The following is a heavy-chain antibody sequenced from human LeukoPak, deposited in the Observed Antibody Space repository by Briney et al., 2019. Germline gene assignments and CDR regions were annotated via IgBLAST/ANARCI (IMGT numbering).Heavy chain of an antibody. CDR1: GGSFSGYY. CDR2: INHSGST. Sequence: SETLSLACAVYGGSFSGYYWSWIRQPPGKGLEWIGEINHSGSTNYNPSLKSRVTISVDAPKNQFSLKLSSVTAADTAVYYCARHYPRKLGYCSGGSCYSVSRSLDYWGQGTLVTVSS. J-gene: IGHJ4*02. V-gene: IGHV4-34*01. CDR3: ARHYPRKLGYCSGGSCYSVSRSLDY. D-gene: IGHD2-15*01.